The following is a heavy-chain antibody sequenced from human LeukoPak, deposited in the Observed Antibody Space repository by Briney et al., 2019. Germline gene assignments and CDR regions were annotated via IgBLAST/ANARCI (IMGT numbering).Heavy chain of an antibody. J-gene: IGHJ4*02. CDR3: AKSRITLTEGYFDS. V-gene: IGHV3-23*01. Sequence: GGSLRLSCAASRFTFSTYAMNWVRQAPGKGLEWVSSISGSGGSTYYADSVKGRFTISRDTSKNTLYLQMNSLRADDTAVYYCAKSRITLTEGYFDSWGQGTLVTVSS. CDR1: RFTFSTYA. CDR2: ISGSGGST. D-gene: IGHD3-10*01.